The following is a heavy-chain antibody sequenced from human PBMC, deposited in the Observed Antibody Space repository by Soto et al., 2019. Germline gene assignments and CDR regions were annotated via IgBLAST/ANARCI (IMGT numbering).Heavy chain of an antibody. CDR2: IRSKAYGGTT. D-gene: IGHD5-18*01. Sequence: GGSLRLSCTASGFTFGDYAMSWVRQAPGKGLEWVGFIRSKAYGGTTEYAASVKGRFTISRDDSKSIAYLQMNSLETEDTAVYYCTRDLPYVQLWYPWDYYYYGMDVWGQGTTVTVSS. J-gene: IGHJ6*02. V-gene: IGHV3-49*04. CDR3: TRDLPYVQLWYPWDYYYYGMDV. CDR1: GFTFGDYA.